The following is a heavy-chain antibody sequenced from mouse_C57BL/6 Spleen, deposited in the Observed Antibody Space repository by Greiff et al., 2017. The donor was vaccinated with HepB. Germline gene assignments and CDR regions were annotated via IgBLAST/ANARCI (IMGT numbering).Heavy chain of an antibody. J-gene: IGHJ2*01. V-gene: IGHV1-19*01. CDR3: ARGDDRYFDY. CDR2: INPYNGGT. D-gene: IGHD2-3*01. CDR1: GYTFTDYY. Sequence: VQLQQSGPVLVKPGASVKMSCKASGYTFTDYYMNWVKQSHGKSLEWIGVINPYNGGTSYNQKLKGKATLTVDKSSSTAYMVLNSLTSEDSAVYYCARGDDRYFDYWGQGTTLTVSS.